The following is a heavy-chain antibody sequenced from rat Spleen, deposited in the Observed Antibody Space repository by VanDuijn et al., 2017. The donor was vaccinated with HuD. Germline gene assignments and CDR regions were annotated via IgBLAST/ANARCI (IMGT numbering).Heavy chain of an antibody. J-gene: IGHJ2*01. Sequence: ELQLQESGPGLVKPSQPLSLTCSVTGYSITNYYWGWIRRLPGNKMEWMGYISKSGSTRYNPSLKSRISITRDTSKNQFFLQLNSVTTEDTATYYCARGPVDYWGQGVMVTVSS. V-gene: IGHV3-1*01. CDR2: ISKSGST. CDR3: ARGPVDY. CDR1: GYSITNYY.